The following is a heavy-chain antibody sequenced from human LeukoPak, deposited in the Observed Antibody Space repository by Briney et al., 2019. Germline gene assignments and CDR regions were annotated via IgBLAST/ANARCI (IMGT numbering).Heavy chain of an antibody. CDR3: ARGGYCSRPPCSNYNGMDV. J-gene: IGHJ6*02. V-gene: IGHV3-33*08. CDR1: GFSFSSFN. Sequence: GGSLRLSCTASGFSFSSFNMNWVRQAPGKGLEWVAAIWYDGSTKYYADAVKGRFTISRDNSKNTLFLQMNSLRAEDTAVYYCARGGYCSRPPCSNYNGMDVWGQGTTVTVSS. CDR2: IWYDGSTK. D-gene: IGHD2-2*01.